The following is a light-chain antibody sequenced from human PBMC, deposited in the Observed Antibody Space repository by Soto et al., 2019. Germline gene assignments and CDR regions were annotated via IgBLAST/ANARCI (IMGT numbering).Light chain of an antibody. CDR2: WAS. J-gene: IGKJ1*01. Sequence: DIVMTHSPDSLAVSLGERATINCKSSQSILYSSNNKNYLAWFQQKPGQPPKLLIYWASTRESGVPDRFSGSGSGTDFSLTISSLQAEDVAVHYCQQYYSTPWTFGQGTKVDI. CDR3: QQYYSTPWT. V-gene: IGKV4-1*01. CDR1: QSILYSSNNKNY.